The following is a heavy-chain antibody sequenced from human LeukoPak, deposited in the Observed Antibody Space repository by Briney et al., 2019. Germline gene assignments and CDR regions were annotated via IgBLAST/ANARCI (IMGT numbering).Heavy chain of an antibody. CDR3: XXXXNSGTRLWWFDP. D-gene: IGHD5-12*01. J-gene: IGHJ5*02. V-gene: IGHV4-39*03. CDR2: IYYSGST. CDR1: GGSISSSSYY. Sequence: SETLSLTCTVSGGSISSSSYYWGWIRQPPGKGLEWIGSIYYSGSTYYNPSLKSRVTISVDTSKNQFSLKLSSVTAAATAVYXXXXXXNSGTRLWWFDPWGQGTLVTVSS.